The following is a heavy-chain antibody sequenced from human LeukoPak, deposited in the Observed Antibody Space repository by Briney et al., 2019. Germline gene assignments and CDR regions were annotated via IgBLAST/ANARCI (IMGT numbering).Heavy chain of an antibody. D-gene: IGHD3-22*01. Sequence: PSETLSLTCTVSGGSISSCYWSWIRQPPGKGLEWVGYIYYSGSTNYNPSLKSRVTISVDTSKNQFSLKLSSVTAADTAVYYCARAYRYDSSGYYYLEWFDPWGQGTLVTVSS. CDR3: ARAYRYDSSGYYYLEWFDP. V-gene: IGHV4-59*08. CDR1: GGSISSCY. CDR2: IYYSGST. J-gene: IGHJ5*02.